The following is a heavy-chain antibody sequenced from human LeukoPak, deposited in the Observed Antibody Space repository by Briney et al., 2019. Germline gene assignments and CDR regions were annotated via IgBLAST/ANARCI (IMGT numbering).Heavy chain of an antibody. J-gene: IGHJ6*03. CDR3: ARVHFGLSVVRGGGYYYYMDV. CDR1: GYSITSAYY. Sequence: PSETLSLTCTVSGYSITSAYYWGWIRQPPGKGLEWIGSLYHSGGTYYNPSLKSRVTISVDTSKNQFSLKLSSVTAADTAVYYCARVHFGLSVVRGGGYYYYMDVWGKGTTVTVSS. CDR2: LYHSGGT. D-gene: IGHD3-10*01. V-gene: IGHV4-38-2*02.